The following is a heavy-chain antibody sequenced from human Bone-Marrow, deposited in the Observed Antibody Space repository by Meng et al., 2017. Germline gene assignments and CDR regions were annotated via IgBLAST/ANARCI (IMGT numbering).Heavy chain of an antibody. D-gene: IGHD3-22*01. Sequence: GESLKISCAASGFTFSSYEMNWVRQAPGRGLEWVSYISSSGNTIYYADSVKGRFTISRDNAKNSLYLQMNSLRAEDTAVYYCARVGSPTYYYDSSRDYYFDSWGQGTLVTVS. CDR1: GFTFSSYE. CDR2: ISSSGNTI. J-gene: IGHJ4*02. V-gene: IGHV3-48*03. CDR3: ARVGSPTYYYDSSRDYYFDS.